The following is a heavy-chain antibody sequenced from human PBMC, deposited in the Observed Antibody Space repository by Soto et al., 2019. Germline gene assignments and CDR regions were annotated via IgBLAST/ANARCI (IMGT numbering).Heavy chain of an antibody. Sequence: GSLRLSCAASGFTFSDYYMSWIRQAPGKGLEWVSYISSSGSTIYYADSVKGRFTISRDNAKNSLYLQMNSPRAEDTAVYYCARAAAAEKLDYWGQGTLVTVSS. D-gene: IGHD6-13*01. CDR1: GFTFSDYY. V-gene: IGHV3-11*01. J-gene: IGHJ4*02. CDR3: ARAAAAEKLDY. CDR2: ISSSGSTI.